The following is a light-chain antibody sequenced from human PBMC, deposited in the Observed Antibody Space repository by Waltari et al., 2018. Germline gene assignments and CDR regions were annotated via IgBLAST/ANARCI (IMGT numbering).Light chain of an antibody. Sequence: QSALTQPASVSGSPGQSTTISCTGTTSALGGYNYSTWYQQHPGQAPNLLIYDVSSRPSGVSNRFSGSKSGNTASLTISGLQAEDEADYYCSSFTSSSTWVFGGGTKLTVL. CDR1: TSALGGYNY. V-gene: IGLV2-14*01. J-gene: IGLJ3*02. CDR3: SSFTSSSTWV. CDR2: DVS.